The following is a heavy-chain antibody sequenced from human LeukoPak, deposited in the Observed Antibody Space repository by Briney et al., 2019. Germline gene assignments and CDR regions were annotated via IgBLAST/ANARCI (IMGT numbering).Heavy chain of an antibody. D-gene: IGHD2-21*01. Sequence: GESLKISCKGSGYSFTSYWIGWVRQMPGKGLEWMGIIYPGDSDTRYSPPFQGQVTISADKSISTAYLQWSSLKASDTAMYYCALWSGSIPSRDAFDIWGQGTMVTVSS. CDR3: ALWSGSIPSRDAFDI. V-gene: IGHV5-51*01. J-gene: IGHJ3*02. CDR1: GYSFTSYW. CDR2: IYPGDSDT.